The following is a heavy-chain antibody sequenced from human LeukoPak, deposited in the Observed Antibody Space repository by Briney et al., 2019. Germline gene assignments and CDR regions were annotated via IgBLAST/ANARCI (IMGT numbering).Heavy chain of an antibody. Sequence: ASVTVSCKTSGYTFTDYGVSWVRQAPGQGLEWMGWISGYNGHTNSAQQFQGRVTMAIATSTSTAYMELRSLRSDDTAVYYCARDERYFDLYAFDIWGQGTMVTVSS. CDR3: ARDERYFDLYAFDI. V-gene: IGHV1-18*01. D-gene: IGHD3-9*01. J-gene: IGHJ3*02. CDR1: GYTFTDYG. CDR2: ISGYNGHT.